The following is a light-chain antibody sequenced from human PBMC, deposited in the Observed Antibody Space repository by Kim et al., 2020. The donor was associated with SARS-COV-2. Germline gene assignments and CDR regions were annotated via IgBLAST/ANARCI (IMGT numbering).Light chain of an antibody. CDR1: TTNIGIIS. CDR2: GDN. Sequence: GRRITLSYSGSTTNIGIISVSWYKQSPGAAPKVVIFGDNQGPSGVPDRFSGSKSGTSATLAISGLRSEDEANYYCAAWDDSLSAVIFGGGTQLTVL. V-gene: IGLV1-47*01. J-gene: IGLJ2*01. CDR3: AAWDDSLSAVI.